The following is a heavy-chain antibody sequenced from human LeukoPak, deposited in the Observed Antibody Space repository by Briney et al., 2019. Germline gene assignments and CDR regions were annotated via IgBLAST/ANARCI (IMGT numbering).Heavy chain of an antibody. V-gene: IGHV3-30*02. Sequence: GGSLRLSCAASGFTFSSYWMSWVRQAPGKGLEWVAFIRYDGSNKYYADSVKGRFTISRDNSKNTLYLQMNSLRAEDTAVYYCAKDAYGDYVNYFDYWGQGTLVTVSS. CDR1: GFTFSSYW. CDR2: IRYDGSNK. J-gene: IGHJ4*02. D-gene: IGHD4-17*01. CDR3: AKDAYGDYVNYFDY.